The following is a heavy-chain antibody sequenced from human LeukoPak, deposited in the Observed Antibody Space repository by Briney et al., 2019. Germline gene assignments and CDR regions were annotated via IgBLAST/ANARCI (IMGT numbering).Heavy chain of an antibody. CDR1: GFTFSSYG. J-gene: IGHJ4*02. CDR3: ARDRGRVAGEYFDY. CDR2: IWYDGSNK. D-gene: IGHD6-19*01. V-gene: IGHV3-33*01. Sequence: GGSLRLSCAASGFTFSSYGMHWVRQAPGKGLEWVAVIWYDGSNKYYADSVKGRFTISRDNAKNTLYLQMNSLRAEDTAVYYCARDRGRVAGEYFDYWGQGTLVTVSS.